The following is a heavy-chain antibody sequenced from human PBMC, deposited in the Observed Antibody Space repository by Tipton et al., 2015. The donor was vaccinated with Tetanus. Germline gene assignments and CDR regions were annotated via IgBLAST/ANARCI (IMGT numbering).Heavy chain of an antibody. CDR1: GFTFSRNP. D-gene: IGHD3-16*01. V-gene: IGHV3-23*01. CDR2: ISGSGGST. Sequence: SLRLSCAASGFTFSRNPMTWVRQAPGKGLEWVSGISGSGGSTYYADSVKGRFTISRDNSKNTLYLQMNSLRAEDTAVYYCARSGGRRYAFDIWGQGTMVTVSS. CDR3: ARSGGRRYAFDI. J-gene: IGHJ3*02.